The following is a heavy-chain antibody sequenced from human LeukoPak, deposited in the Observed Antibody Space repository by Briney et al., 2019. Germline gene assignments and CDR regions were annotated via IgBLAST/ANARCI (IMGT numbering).Heavy chain of an antibody. CDR3: ARNEGYHWFDP. D-gene: IGHD5-12*01. Sequence: SETLSLTCTVSGGSISSYYWSWIRQPPGKGLEWIGYIYYSGSTNYNPSLKSRVTISVDTYKNQFSLKLSSVTAADTAVYYCARNEGYHWFDPWGQGTLVTVSS. CDR2: IYYSGST. CDR1: GGSISSYY. V-gene: IGHV4-59*01. J-gene: IGHJ5*02.